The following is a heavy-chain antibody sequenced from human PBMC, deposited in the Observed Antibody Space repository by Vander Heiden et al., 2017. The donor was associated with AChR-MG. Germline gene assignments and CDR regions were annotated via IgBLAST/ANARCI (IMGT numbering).Heavy chain of an antibody. CDR2: IIPIFGTA. D-gene: IGHD2-2*01. CDR3: ARVVPAAPRYYYYGMDV. Sequence: QVQLVQSGAEVKKPGSSVKVSCKASGGTFRRYAISWVRQAPGQGLEWMGGIIPIFGTANYAQKFQGRVTITADESTSTAYMELSSLRSEDTAVYYCARVVPAAPRYYYYGMDVWGQGTTVTVSS. CDR1: GGTFRRYA. V-gene: IGHV1-69*01. J-gene: IGHJ6*02.